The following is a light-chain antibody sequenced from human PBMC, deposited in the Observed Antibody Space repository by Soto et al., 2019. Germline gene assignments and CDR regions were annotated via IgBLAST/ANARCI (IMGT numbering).Light chain of an antibody. CDR1: SSNIGAGYD. CDR3: QSYYSSLSGLV. Sequence: QSVLTQPPSVSGAPGQTVTISCTGSSSNIGAGYDVHWYQQLPGTAPKLLIYGNSNRPSGVPDRFSGSKSGTSASLAITGLQAEDEADYYCQSYYSSLSGLVFGTGTKVTVL. CDR2: GNS. V-gene: IGLV1-40*01. J-gene: IGLJ1*01.